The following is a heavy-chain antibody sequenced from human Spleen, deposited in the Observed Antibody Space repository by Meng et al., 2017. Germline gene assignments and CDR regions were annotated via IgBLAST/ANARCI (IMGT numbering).Heavy chain of an antibody. D-gene: IGHD4-23*01. Sequence: VQVVGSGVGVFQPCRSLRSSWSASEFFFTSYGIHWVRQAQGKGLEWVAVIWYDGSNKYYADSVKGRFTISRDNSKNTVYLKMNSLRAEDTAVYYCARDLDYGGNLGDYWGQGTLVTVSS. CDR1: EFFFTSYG. CDR3: ARDLDYGGNLGDY. J-gene: IGHJ4*02. CDR2: IWYDGSNK. V-gene: IGHV3-33*08.